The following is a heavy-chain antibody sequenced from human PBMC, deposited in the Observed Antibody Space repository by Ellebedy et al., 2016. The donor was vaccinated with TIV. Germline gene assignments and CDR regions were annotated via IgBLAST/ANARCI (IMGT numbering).Heavy chain of an antibody. Sequence: GESLKISCAASGFSFSNAWMSWVRQAPGKGLEWVQGISSDGSIPYYTASLRGRFTISRDNSNNTLYLQMNSLQPEDTAVYYCAKESDAFDIWGQGTLVTVSS. V-gene: IGHV3-30*18. CDR2: ISSDGSIP. CDR1: GFSFSNAW. CDR3: AKESDAFDI. J-gene: IGHJ3*02.